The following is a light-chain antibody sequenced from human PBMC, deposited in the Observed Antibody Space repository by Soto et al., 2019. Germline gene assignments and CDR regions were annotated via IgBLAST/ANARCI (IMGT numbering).Light chain of an antibody. J-gene: IGLJ1*01. Sequence: QSVLTQPPSGNGSPGQSVAISCSGTSSDVGSYNHVSWYQQAPGTAPKVMIYEVSNRPSGVPDRFSGSKSGNTASLTISGLQPEDEADYYCYSFTTSSTYVFGTGTKVTVL. V-gene: IGLV2-18*02. CDR1: SSDVGSYNH. CDR2: EVS. CDR3: YSFTTSSTYV.